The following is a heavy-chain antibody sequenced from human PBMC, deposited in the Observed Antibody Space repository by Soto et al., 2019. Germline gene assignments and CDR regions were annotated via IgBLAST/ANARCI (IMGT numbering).Heavy chain of an antibody. CDR3: VRSGRYSVNYFGY. CDR2: IWFDGSNDK. CDR1: GFTFSTYG. Sequence: QVQLVESGGGVVQPGKSLRLSCAASGFTFSTYGMHWVRLAPGKGLEWVAVIWFDGSNDKYYADSVKVRFTISRDNSKNTRYLEMNSLSAEDTAVYYCVRSGRYSVNYFGYWGQGNLVTVSS. V-gene: IGHV3-33*01. D-gene: IGHD3-10*01. J-gene: IGHJ4*02.